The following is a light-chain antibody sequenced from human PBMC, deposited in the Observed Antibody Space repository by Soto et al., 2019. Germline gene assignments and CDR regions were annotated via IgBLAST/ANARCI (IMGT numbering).Light chain of an antibody. CDR3: QQYGSSPGT. CDR1: QSVTNNC. Sequence: EIVLTQSPGTLCLSLGEGATLSCRASQSVTNNCLAWFQQKPGQAPRLLIYGAFSRATGIPDRFSGSGSGTDFTLTISRLAPEDFAMYYRQQYGSSPGTFGQGTKVEVK. V-gene: IGKV3-20*01. CDR2: GAF. J-gene: IGKJ1*01.